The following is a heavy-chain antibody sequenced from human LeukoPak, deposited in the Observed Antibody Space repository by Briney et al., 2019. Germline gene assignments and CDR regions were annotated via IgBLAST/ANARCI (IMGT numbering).Heavy chain of an antibody. D-gene: IGHD3-3*01. CDR2: ISYDGSNK. CDR1: GFTFSSYG. J-gene: IGHJ5*02. Sequence: GGSLRLSCAASGFTFSSYGMHWVRQAPGKGLEWVAVISYDGSNKCYADSVKGRFTISRDNSKNTLYLQMNSLRAEDTAVYYCAKTVFTIFGVGWFDPWGQGTLVTVSS. V-gene: IGHV3-30*18. CDR3: AKTVFTIFGVGWFDP.